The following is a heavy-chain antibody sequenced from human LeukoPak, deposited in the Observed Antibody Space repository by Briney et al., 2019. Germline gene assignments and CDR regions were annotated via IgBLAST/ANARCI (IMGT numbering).Heavy chain of an antibody. CDR1: GGTFSSYA. V-gene: IGHV1-69*13. Sequence: SVKVSCKASGGTFSSYAISWVRQAPGQGLEWMGGIIPIFGTANYAQKFQGRVTITADESTSTAYMELSSLRSEDTAVYYCAGYQLLSGRAAFDIWGQGTMVTVSS. CDR3: AGYQLLSGRAAFDI. D-gene: IGHD2-2*01. CDR2: IIPIFGTA. J-gene: IGHJ3*02.